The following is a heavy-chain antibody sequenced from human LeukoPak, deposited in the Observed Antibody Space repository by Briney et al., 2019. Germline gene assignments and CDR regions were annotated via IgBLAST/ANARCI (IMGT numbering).Heavy chain of an antibody. Sequence: GGSLRLSCAASGFTFSLFSMNWVRQAPGKGLEWVSSITSTSGYIYYADSMKGRFTVSRDNAKNSLYLQMNSLRAEDTAVYYCAKTYSSGWYGLLDAFDIWGQGTMVTVSS. CDR2: ITSTSGYI. CDR1: GFTFSLFS. V-gene: IGHV3-21*04. CDR3: AKTYSSGWYGLLDAFDI. D-gene: IGHD6-19*01. J-gene: IGHJ3*02.